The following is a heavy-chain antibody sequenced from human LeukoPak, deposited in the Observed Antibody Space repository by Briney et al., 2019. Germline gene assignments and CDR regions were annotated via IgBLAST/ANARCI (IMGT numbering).Heavy chain of an antibody. CDR1: GGSFSGYY. CDR3: ARGRGGSFTDFDY. Sequence: PSETLSLTCAVYGGSFSGYYWSWIRQPPGKGLEWIGEINHSGSTNYNPSLKSRVTISVDTSKNQFSLKLSSVTAADTAVYYCARGRGGSFTDFDYWGQGTLVTVSS. V-gene: IGHV4-34*01. J-gene: IGHJ4*02. D-gene: IGHD1-26*01. CDR2: INHSGST.